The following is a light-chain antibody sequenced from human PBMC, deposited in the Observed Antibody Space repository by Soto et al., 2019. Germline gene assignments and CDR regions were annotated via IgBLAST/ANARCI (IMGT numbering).Light chain of an antibody. Sequence: QSALTQPPSASGSPGQSVTISCAGSSSDVGSYHYVSWYQQHPGKAPKLLIYEVNKRPSGVPDRFSGSKSGNTASLTVSGLQAEDEADYYCSSYAGSSNVFGTWTKLTV. CDR3: SSYAGSSNV. J-gene: IGLJ1*01. CDR2: EVN. CDR1: SSDVGSYHY. V-gene: IGLV2-8*01.